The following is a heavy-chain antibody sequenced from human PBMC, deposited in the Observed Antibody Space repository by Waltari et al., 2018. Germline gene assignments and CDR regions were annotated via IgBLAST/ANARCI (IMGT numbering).Heavy chain of an antibody. D-gene: IGHD3-3*01. CDR1: GYTFTDLF. CDR3: ARSGGGTTSFGVAE. J-gene: IGHJ4*02. Sequence: QVQLVQSGAEVKKSGASVKVSCKASGYTFTDLFIHWVRQAPGQGLEWMGRINPKSGDTSYAQRFQGRVTMTGDTSISTAYMEVTGLRSDDTAIYYCARSGGGTTSFGVAEWGQGSLVTVS. CDR2: INPKSGDT. V-gene: IGHV1-2*06.